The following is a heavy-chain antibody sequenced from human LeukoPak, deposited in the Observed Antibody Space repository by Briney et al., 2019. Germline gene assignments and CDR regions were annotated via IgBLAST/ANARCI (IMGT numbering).Heavy chain of an antibody. J-gene: IGHJ4*02. D-gene: IGHD5-18*01. CDR2: ISISSSYT. Sequence: PGGSLRLSRAASGFTFSSYRMNWVRQAPGKGLEWVSSISISSSYTYYAESVKGRFTISRDNAKDSLYLQMNSLRAEDTAVYYCARGEIQLWFEPVFDYWGQGTLVTVSS. V-gene: IGHV3-21*01. CDR3: ARGEIQLWFEPVFDY. CDR1: GFTFSSYR.